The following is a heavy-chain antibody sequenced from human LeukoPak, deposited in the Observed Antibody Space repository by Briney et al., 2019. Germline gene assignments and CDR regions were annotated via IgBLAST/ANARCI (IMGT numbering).Heavy chain of an antibody. V-gene: IGHV3-48*03. D-gene: IGHD2-2*01. CDR3: ASEGYCSTTSCYDFDY. J-gene: IGHJ4*02. CDR2: TSSSGSTI. CDR1: GFTFSSYE. Sequence: GGSLRLSCAASGFTFSSYEMNWVRQAPGKGLEWVSYTSSSGSTIYYADSVKGRFTISRDNAKNSLYLQMNSLRAEDTAVYYCASEGYCSTTSCYDFDYWGQGTLVTVSS.